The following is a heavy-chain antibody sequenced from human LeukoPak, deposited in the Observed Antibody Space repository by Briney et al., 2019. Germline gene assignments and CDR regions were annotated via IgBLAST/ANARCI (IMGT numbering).Heavy chain of an antibody. CDR3: AKERHRYCSSTSCYYFDY. CDR1: GFTFSSYG. CDR2: ISYDGSNK. J-gene: IGHJ4*02. V-gene: IGHV3-30*18. D-gene: IGHD2-2*01. Sequence: GGSLRLSCAASGFTFSSYGMHWVRQAPGKGLEWVAVISYDGSNKYYADSVKGRFTISRDNSKNTLYLQMNSLRAEDTAVYYCAKERHRYCSSTSCYYFDYWSQGTLVTVSS.